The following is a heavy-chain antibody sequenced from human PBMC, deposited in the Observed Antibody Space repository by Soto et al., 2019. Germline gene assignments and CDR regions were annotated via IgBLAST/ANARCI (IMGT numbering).Heavy chain of an antibody. D-gene: IGHD3-10*01. V-gene: IGHV3-23*01. J-gene: IGHJ5*02. CDR2: IDGSGGIT. CDR3: VKNSGWFNT. Sequence: PSETLRLSCAASGFTFGTTDMSWVRQAPGEGLEWVSTIDGSGGITYYADSVKGRFTISRDNSRNTVYLQMNSLRGDDTALYYCVKNSGWFNTWGQGALVTVSS. CDR1: GFTFGTTD.